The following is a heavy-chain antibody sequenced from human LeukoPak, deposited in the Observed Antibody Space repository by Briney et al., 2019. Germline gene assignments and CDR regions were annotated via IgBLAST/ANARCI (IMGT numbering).Heavy chain of an antibody. V-gene: IGHV1-18*01. CDR2: ISAYNGNT. D-gene: IGHD3-10*01. Sequence: ASVKVSCKASGYTFTSYGIRWVREAPGQGLEWMAWISAYNGNTNYAQKLQGRVTMTTDTSTSTAYMELRSLRSDDTAVYYCARTFSVSLLWFGDEGYWGQGTLVTVSS. CDR3: ARTFSVSLLWFGDEGY. CDR1: GYTFTSYG. J-gene: IGHJ4*02.